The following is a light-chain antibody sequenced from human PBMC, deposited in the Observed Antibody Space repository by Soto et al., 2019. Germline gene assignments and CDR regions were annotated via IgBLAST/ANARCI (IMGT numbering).Light chain of an antibody. V-gene: IGKV3-20*01. CDR1: HSVSSSY. Sequence: EIVLTQSPGTLSLSPGERATLSCRASHSVSSSYLAWYQQKPGQAPRLLIYGASSRATGITDRFSGSGSGTDFTLTISRLEPEDFAVYYCQQYGSSPYTFGQGTKLEIK. CDR2: GAS. CDR3: QQYGSSPYT. J-gene: IGKJ2*01.